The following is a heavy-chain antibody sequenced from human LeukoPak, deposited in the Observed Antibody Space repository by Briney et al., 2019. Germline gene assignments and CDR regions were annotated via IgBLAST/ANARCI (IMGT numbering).Heavy chain of an antibody. J-gene: IGHJ4*02. CDR1: GGSISSYY. V-gene: IGHV4-59*08. CDR3: ASGRTVPGYSYGSFYFDY. Sequence: SETLSLTCTVSGGSISSYYWSWIRQPPGKGLEWIGYIYYSGSTNYNPSLKSRVTISVDMSKNQFSLKLSSVTAADTAVYYCASGRTVPGYSYGSFYFDYWGQGTLVTVSS. CDR2: IYYSGST. D-gene: IGHD5-18*01.